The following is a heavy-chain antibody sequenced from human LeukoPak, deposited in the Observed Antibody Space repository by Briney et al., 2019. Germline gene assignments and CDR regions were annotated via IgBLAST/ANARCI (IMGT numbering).Heavy chain of an antibody. D-gene: IGHD5-24*01. CDR2: INPNSGGT. Sequence: ASVKVSCKASGYTFTGYYMHWVRQAPGQGLEWMGWINPNSGGTNYAQKFQGRVTMTRDTSISTAYMELSRLRSGDTAVYYCARVRDGYNDAYDIWGQGTMVTVHS. CDR3: ARVRDGYNDAYDI. J-gene: IGHJ3*02. CDR1: GYTFTGYY. V-gene: IGHV1-2*02.